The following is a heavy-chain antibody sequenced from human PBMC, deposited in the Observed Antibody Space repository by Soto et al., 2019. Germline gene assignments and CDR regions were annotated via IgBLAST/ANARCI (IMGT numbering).Heavy chain of an antibody. V-gene: IGHV4-34*01. J-gene: IGHJ4*02. CDR2: INHSGST. D-gene: IGHD3-16*02. CDR1: GGSFSGYY. CDR3: ARAYDYIWGSYHLDY. Sequence: QVQLQQWGAGLLKPSETLSLTCAVYGGSFSGYYWSWIRQPPGKGLEWIGEINHSGSTNYNPSLKSRVTISVDTSKNQFTLKLSSVTAADTAVYYCARAYDYIWGSYHLDYWGQGTLVTVSS.